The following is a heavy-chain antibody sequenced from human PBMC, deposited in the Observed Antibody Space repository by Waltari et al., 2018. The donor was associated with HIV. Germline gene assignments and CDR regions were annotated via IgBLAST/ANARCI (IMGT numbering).Heavy chain of an antibody. V-gene: IGHV3-7*03. CDR1: AFQFRNYW. CDR2: INEDGSEK. D-gene: IGHD2-8*01. Sequence: EMWFVESGGGLVQPGGFLRLYCAASAFQFRNYWMSWVRQVPGKGLEWLANINEDGSEKNYVDSLRGRFTISRDNARNTLYLQMNSLSLEDTAMYYCARGPDDCEKGVCYAFDIWGQGTMVTVSS. J-gene: IGHJ3*02. CDR3: ARGPDDCEKGVCYAFDI.